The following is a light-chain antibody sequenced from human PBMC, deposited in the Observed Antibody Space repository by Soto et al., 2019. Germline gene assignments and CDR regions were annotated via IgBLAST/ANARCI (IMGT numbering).Light chain of an antibody. J-gene: IGKJ1*01. Sequence: EIVLTQSPGTLSLSPRDRATLSCRASQSVGSNYLAWYQQKPGQAPRLLIYAASSRAPGIPARFSGSGSGTDFTLTISRLDPEDFAVYHCQQYGGSPWTFGQGTKVEIK. CDR1: QSVGSNY. V-gene: IGKV3-20*01. CDR2: AAS. CDR3: QQYGGSPWT.